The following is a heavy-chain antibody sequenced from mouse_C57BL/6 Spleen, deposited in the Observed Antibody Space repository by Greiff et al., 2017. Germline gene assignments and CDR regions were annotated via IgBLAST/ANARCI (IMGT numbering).Heavy chain of an antibody. V-gene: IGHV3-1*01. Sequence: VQLQQSGPGMVKPSQSLSLTCTVTGYSITSGYDWHWIRHFPGNKLEWMGYISYSGSTNYNPSLKSRISITHDTSKNHFFLKLNSVTTEDTATYYCARGDDYDSAWFAYWGQGTLVTVSA. CDR2: ISYSGST. CDR3: ARGDDYDSAWFAY. D-gene: IGHD2-4*01. J-gene: IGHJ3*01. CDR1: GYSITSGYD.